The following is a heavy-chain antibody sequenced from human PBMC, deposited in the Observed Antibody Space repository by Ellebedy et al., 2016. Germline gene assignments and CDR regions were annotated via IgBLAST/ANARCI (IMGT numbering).Heavy chain of an antibody. CDR3: AKDPYSSSWYAGALFDY. V-gene: IGHV3-23*01. CDR1: GFTFSSYA. D-gene: IGHD6-13*01. J-gene: IGHJ4*02. CDR2: ISGSGGST. Sequence: GESLKISXAASGFTFSSYAMSWVRQAPGKGLEWVSAISGSGGSTYYADSVKGRFTISRDNSKNTLYLQMNSLRAEDTAVYYCAKDPYSSSWYAGALFDYWGQGTLVTVSS.